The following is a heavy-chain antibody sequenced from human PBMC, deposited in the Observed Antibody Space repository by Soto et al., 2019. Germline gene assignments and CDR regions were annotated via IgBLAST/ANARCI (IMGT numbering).Heavy chain of an antibody. V-gene: IGHV4-34*01. CDR3: ARGPRLQYPLLSYGLDV. J-gene: IGHJ6*02. D-gene: IGHD2-2*01. CDR2: INHSGST. Sequence: SETLSLTCAVYCGSFSGYYWSWIRQPPGKGLEWIGEINHSGSTNYNPSLKSRVTISVDTSKNQFSLKLSSVTAADTAVYYCARGPRLQYPLLSYGLDVWGQGTTGT. CDR1: CGSFSGYY.